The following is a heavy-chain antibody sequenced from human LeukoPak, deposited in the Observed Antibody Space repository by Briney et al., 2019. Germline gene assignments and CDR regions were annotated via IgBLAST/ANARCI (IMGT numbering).Heavy chain of an antibody. D-gene: IGHD2-21*02. CDR1: GFTFSSYA. CDR3: AKALQHIVVVTASPFDY. J-gene: IGHJ4*02. V-gene: IGHV3-23*01. Sequence: GGSLRLSCAASGFTFSSYAMSWVRQAPGKGLEWVSAISGSGGSTHYADSVKGRFTISRDNSKHTLYLQMNSLRAEDTAVYYCAKALQHIVVVTASPFDYWGQGTLVTVSS. CDR2: ISGSGGST.